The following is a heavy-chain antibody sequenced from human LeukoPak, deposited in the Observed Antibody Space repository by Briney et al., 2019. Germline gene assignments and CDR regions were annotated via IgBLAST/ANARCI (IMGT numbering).Heavy chain of an antibody. J-gene: IGHJ4*02. V-gene: IGHV3-23*01. CDR1: GFTFSSYA. Sequence: PGGSLRLCCAASGFTFSSYAMSWVRQAPGKGLEWVSAISGSGGSTYYADSVKGRFPISRDNSKNTLYLRMNSLRAEDTALFYWAKAAYDILAGCDYWGQGTLVTVSS. D-gene: IGHD3-9*01. CDR2: ISGSGGST. CDR3: AKAAYDILAGCDY.